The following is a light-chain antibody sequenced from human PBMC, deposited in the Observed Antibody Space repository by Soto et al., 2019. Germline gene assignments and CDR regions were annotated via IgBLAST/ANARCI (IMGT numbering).Light chain of an antibody. CDR3: QQYNNWPPWT. J-gene: IGKJ1*01. V-gene: IGKV3-15*01. CDR1: QSVGSD. Sequence: EIVMTQSPATLSVSPGERATLSCRASQSVGSDLAWYQHTPGQPPRLLIYGASTRATGIPGRFSGSGSGTEFTLTISSLQSEDFAVYCCQQYNNWPPWTFGQGTKVDIK. CDR2: GAS.